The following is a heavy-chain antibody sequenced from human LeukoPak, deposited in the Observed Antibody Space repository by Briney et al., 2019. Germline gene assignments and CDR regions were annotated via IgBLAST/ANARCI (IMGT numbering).Heavy chain of an antibody. CDR1: GGSFSGYY. D-gene: IGHD2-15*01. CDR3: ASRYRLGYCSGGSCYRAVYFDY. J-gene: IGHJ4*02. V-gene: IGHV4-34*01. Sequence: SETLSLTCAAYGGSFSGYYWSWIRQPPGKGLEWIGEINHSGSTNYNPSLKSRVTISVDTSKNQFSLKLSSVTAADTAVYYCASRYRLGYCSGGSCYRAVYFDYWGQGTLVTVSS. CDR2: INHSGST.